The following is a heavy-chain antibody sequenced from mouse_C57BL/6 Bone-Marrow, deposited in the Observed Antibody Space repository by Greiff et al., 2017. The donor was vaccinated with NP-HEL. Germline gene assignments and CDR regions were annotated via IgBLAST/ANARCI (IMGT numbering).Heavy chain of an antibody. Sequence: EVQLVESGPGLVKPSQSLSLTCSVTGYSITSGYYWNWIRQFPGNKLEWMGYISYDGSNNYNPSLKNRISITRDTSKNQFFLKLNSVTTEDTATYYCARRGENWGQGTTLTVSS. CDR1: GYSITSGYY. CDR2: ISYDGSN. V-gene: IGHV3-6*01. J-gene: IGHJ2*01. CDR3: ARRGEN.